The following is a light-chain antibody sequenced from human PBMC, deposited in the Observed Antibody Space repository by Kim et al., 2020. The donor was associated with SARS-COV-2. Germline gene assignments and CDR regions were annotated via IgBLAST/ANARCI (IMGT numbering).Light chain of an antibody. CDR1: RLRSCY. J-gene: IGLJ2*01. CDR2: GKN. CDR3: NSRDSSGNHVV. V-gene: IGLV3-19*01. Sequence: ALGQTGEIQDQGDRLRSCYASWSQQKPGQAPVLVIYGKNNRPSGIPDRFSGSSSGNTASLTISGAQAEDEADYYCNSRDSSGNHVVFGGGTQLTVL.